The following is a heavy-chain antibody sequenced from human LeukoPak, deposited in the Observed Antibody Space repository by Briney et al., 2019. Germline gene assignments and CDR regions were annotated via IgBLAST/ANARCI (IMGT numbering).Heavy chain of an antibody. CDR3: ARFASSSSRWFDP. D-gene: IGHD6-6*01. V-gene: IGHV4-59*08. J-gene: IGHJ5*02. CDR2: IYYSGTT. Sequence: SETLSLTCTVSGGSISSYYWSWLRQPPGKGLEWIGYIYYSGTTNYNPSLKSRVTISVDTSKNQFSVKLSSVTAADTAVYYCARFASSSSRWFDPWGQGTLVTVSS. CDR1: GGSISSYY.